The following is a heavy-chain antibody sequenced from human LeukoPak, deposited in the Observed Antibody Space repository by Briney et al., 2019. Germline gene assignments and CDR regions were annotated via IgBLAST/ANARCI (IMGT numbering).Heavy chain of an antibody. V-gene: IGHV4-59*01. CDR1: GGSISSYY. Sequence: SETLSLTCTVSGGSISSYYWSWIRQPAGKGLEWIGYIYYSGSTNYNPSLKSRVTISLDTSKNQFSLKLNSVTAADTAVYYCASHYGSGSFYSPFDYWGQGTLVTVSS. CDR2: IYYSGST. CDR3: ASHYGSGSFYSPFDY. D-gene: IGHD3-10*01. J-gene: IGHJ4*02.